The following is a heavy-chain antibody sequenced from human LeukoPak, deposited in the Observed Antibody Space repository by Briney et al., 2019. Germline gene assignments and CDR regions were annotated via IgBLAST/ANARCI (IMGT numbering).Heavy chain of an antibody. J-gene: IGHJ4*02. CDR2: ISSSSSTI. CDR3: ARSQGYSGYGVDY. Sequence: PGGSLRLSCAASGFTFSSYSMNWVRQAPGKGLEWVSYISSSSSTIYYADSVKGRFTISRDNAKNSLYLQMNSLRAEDTAVYYCARSQGYSGYGVDYWGQGTLVTVSS. CDR1: GFTFSSYS. V-gene: IGHV3-48*04. D-gene: IGHD5-12*01.